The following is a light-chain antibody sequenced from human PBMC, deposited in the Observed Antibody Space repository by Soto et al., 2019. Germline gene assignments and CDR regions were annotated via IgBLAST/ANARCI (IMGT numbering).Light chain of an antibody. V-gene: IGLV4-69*01. J-gene: IGLJ2*01. CDR1: SGHSSYA. CDR3: QTWGTGILV. Sequence: QPVLTQSPSASASLGASVKFTCTLSSGHSSYAIAWHQQQPEKGPRFLMKVNSDGSHNKGDGIPDRFSGSSSGAERYLTISSLQSEDEADYYCQTWGTGILVFGGGTQLTVL. CDR2: VNSDGSH.